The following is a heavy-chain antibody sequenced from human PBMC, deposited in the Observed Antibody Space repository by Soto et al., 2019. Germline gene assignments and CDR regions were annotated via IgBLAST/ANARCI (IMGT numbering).Heavy chain of an antibody. CDR2: IIPLFGTA. CDR3: ATELGENPASPFDA. D-gene: IGHD3-10*01. V-gene: IGHV1-69*01. Sequence: QVQLVQSGADVKKPGSSVKVSCQASGVTFSSETLGWVRQAPGQGLEWVGGIIPLFGTASYAQKFQGRVTITADESTCTVYMELSSLRSDDTAVYFCATELGENPASPFDAWGQGTLVTVSS. CDR1: GVTFSSET. J-gene: IGHJ4*02.